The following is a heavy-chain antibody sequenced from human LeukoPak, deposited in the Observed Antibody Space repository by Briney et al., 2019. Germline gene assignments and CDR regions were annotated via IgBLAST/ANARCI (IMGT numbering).Heavy chain of an antibody. CDR2: MNPNSGNT. D-gene: IGHD1-26*01. J-gene: IGHJ6*03. CDR3: ARGNYGSYLYYYYYMDV. V-gene: IGHV1-8*01. CDR1: GYTFTSCD. Sequence: ASVKVSCKASGYTFTSCDINWVRQATGQGLEWMGWMNPNSGNTGYAQKFQGRVTMTRNTSISTAYMELSSLRSEDTAVYYCARGNYGSYLYYYYYMDVWGKGTTVTVSS.